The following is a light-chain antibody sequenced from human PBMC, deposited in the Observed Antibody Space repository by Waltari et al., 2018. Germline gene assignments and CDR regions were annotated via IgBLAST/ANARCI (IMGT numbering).Light chain of an antibody. CDR1: QSVRSS. J-gene: IGKJ2*01. Sequence: EVVMTQSPATLAVSPGERATLSCRASQSVRSSLAWYQQKPGQAPRLLLYGASTRATGIPDRFSGSGSGTEFTLTISSLQSEDFAIYYCQQYNNWPPYTFGQGTKLDIK. CDR2: GAS. CDR3: QQYNNWPPYT. V-gene: IGKV3D-15*01.